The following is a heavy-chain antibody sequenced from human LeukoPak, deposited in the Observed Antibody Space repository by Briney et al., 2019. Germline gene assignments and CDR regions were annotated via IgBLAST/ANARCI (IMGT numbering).Heavy chain of an antibody. V-gene: IGHV4-39*07. J-gene: IGHJ4*02. CDR1: GGSISTSSYF. CDR3: ARGVVIAPHTFDY. CDR2: ISYSGGT. Sequence: SETLSLTCTVSGGSISTSSYFWGWIRQPPGTGLEWIASISYSGGTYYNPSLQSRVTISVDTSKNQFSLRLKSVTAAGTAVYSCARGVVIAPHTFDYWGQGTLVTVSS. D-gene: IGHD2-21*01.